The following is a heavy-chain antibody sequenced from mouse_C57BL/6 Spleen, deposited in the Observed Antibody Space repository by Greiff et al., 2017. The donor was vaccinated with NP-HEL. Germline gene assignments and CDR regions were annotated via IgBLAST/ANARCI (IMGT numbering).Heavy chain of an antibody. CDR3: AKYLFLDC. CDR1: GFTFSDYG. CDR2: ISSGSSTI. D-gene: IGHD5-1-1*01. Sequence: EVKLMESGGGLVKPGGSLKLSCAASGFTFSDYGMHWVRQAPEKGLEWVAYISSGSSTIYYADTVKGRFTISRDNAKNTLFLQMTSLRSEDTAMYYCAKYLFLDCWGQGTSVTVSS. J-gene: IGHJ4*01. V-gene: IGHV5-17*01.